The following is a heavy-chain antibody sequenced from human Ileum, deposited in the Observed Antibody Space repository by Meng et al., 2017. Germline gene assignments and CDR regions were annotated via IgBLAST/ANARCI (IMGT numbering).Heavy chain of an antibody. D-gene: IGHD2-21*02. CDR1: RYTFNNYD. Sequence: ASVKASCKSSRYTFNNYDINWVRQATGQGLEWMGWMNTNSGNTGYAQKFQGRVTITMNTSMTTAYMELRSLRSDDTAIYSCLRGIRRGDYWFDPWGQGTLVTVSS. V-gene: IGHV1-8*03. CDR3: LRGIRRGDYWFDP. J-gene: IGHJ5*02. CDR2: MNTNSGNT.